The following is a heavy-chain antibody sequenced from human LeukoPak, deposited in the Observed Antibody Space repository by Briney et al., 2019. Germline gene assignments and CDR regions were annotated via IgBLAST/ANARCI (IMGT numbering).Heavy chain of an antibody. Sequence: GASLKISCKGPGYRFTSYWIAWVRPMPGKGLEWMGIIYPGDSDTRYSPSFQGQVTISAGKSISTAYLQWSSLKASDTAMYYCARLLNPYYYDSSGYYYWGQGTLVTVSS. CDR3: ARLLNPYYYDSSGYYY. CDR1: GYRFTSYW. V-gene: IGHV5-51*01. J-gene: IGHJ4*02. D-gene: IGHD3-22*01. CDR2: IYPGDSDT.